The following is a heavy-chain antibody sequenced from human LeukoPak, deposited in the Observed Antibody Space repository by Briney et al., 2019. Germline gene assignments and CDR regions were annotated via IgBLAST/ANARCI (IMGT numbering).Heavy chain of an antibody. CDR1: GYTFTGYY. Sequence: ASVKVSCKASGYTFTGYYMHWVRQAPGQGLEWMGWINPNSGGTSYAQKFQGRVTMTRDTSTSTVYMELSSLRSEDTAVYYCARASGEDFGYDLWGRGTLVTVSS. J-gene: IGHJ2*01. V-gene: IGHV1-2*02. D-gene: IGHD2-15*01. CDR3: ARASGEDFGYDL. CDR2: INPNSGGT.